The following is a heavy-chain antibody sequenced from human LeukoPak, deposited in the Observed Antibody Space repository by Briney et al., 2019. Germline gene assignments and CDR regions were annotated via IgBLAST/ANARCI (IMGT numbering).Heavy chain of an antibody. D-gene: IGHD3-10*01. J-gene: IGHJ3*02. CDR3: ANRAQLLWFGEGGAFDI. V-gene: IGHV3-23*01. Sequence: PGGSLRLSCAASGFTFSSYAMSWVRQAPGKGLEWVSAISGSGGSTYYADSVKGRFTNSRDNSKNTLYLQMNSLRAEDTAVYYCANRAQLLWFGEGGAFDIWGQGTMVTVSS. CDR1: GFTFSSYA. CDR2: ISGSGGST.